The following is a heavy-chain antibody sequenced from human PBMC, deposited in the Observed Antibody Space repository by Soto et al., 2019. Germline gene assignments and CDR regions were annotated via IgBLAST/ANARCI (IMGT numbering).Heavy chain of an antibody. CDR1: GYTLTGYY. J-gene: IGHJ6*02. D-gene: IGHD1-26*01. CDR2: INPNSGET. Sequence: RASVKVCCKASGYTLTGYYMHLVRQAPGQWPECIGWINPNSGETNYAQKFQGRFTMTRDTSISTAYMELSRLRSDDTAVYYCARGSYVEMATHTRGFYYYGMDVWGQGTTVTVSS. V-gene: IGHV1-2*02. CDR3: ARGSYVEMATHTRGFYYYGMDV.